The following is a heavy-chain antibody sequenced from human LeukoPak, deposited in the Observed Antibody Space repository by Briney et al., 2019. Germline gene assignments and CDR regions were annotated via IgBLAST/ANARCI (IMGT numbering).Heavy chain of an antibody. J-gene: IGHJ4*02. V-gene: IGHV3-48*02. CDR2: ISSGSGTT. CDR3: ARDGSGRDFSLDY. D-gene: IGHD3-10*01. Sequence: GGSLRLSCAASGFTFSRYSMNWVRQALGKGLEWVSYISSGSGTTYYADSVKGRFTISRDNAKNSLFLQMNSLKDEDTAVYYCARDGSGRDFSLDYWGQGTLVTVSS. CDR1: GFTFSRYS.